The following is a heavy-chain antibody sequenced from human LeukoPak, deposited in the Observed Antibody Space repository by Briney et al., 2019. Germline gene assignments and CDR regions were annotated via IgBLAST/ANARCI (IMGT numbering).Heavy chain of an antibody. CDR2: ISGYNGNT. J-gene: IGHJ5*02. Sequence: GASVKISCKASGYTFSNYGISWVRQAPGQGLEWMGWISGYNGNTNYAQKLQGRVTMTTDTSTSTAYMELRSLRSDDTAVYYCARSKMGQLANWFDPWGQGTLVTVSS. V-gene: IGHV1-18*01. CDR3: ARSKMGQLANWFDP. D-gene: IGHD6-13*01. CDR1: GYTFSNYG.